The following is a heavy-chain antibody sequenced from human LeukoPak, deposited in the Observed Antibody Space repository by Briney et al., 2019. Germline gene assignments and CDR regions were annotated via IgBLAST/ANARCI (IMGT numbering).Heavy chain of an antibody. J-gene: IGHJ4*02. Sequence: GGSLRLSCAASGFTFSSYAMNWVRQAPGKGLEWVSTVIDSGASSYYTESVKGRFTISRDNSKSTLYLQMNSLRPEDTAIYYCAKEGTQLWLDSLYFDSWGQGTLVTVSS. D-gene: IGHD5-18*01. CDR2: VIDSGASS. V-gene: IGHV3-23*01. CDR1: GFTFSSYA. CDR3: AKEGTQLWLDSLYFDS.